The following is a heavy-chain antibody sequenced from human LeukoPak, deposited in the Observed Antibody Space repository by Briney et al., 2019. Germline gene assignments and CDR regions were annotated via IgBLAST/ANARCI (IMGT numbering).Heavy chain of an antibody. J-gene: IGHJ4*02. Sequence: GGSLRLSCAASGFTFDDYPMHWVRQAPGKGLEWVSGNSWNSGSIGYADSVKGRFTISRDNAKNSLYLQMNSLRADDMALYYCPKGAGYSYGYVPYYFDYWGQGTLVTVSS. CDR1: GFTFDDYP. D-gene: IGHD5-18*01. V-gene: IGHV3-9*03. CDR2: NSWNSGSI. CDR3: PKGAGYSYGYVPYYFDY.